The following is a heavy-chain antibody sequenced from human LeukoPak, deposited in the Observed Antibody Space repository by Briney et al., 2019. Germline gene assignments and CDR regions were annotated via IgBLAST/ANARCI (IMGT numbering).Heavy chain of an antibody. CDR1: GFTFSSYA. CDR3: AKDRDSGSYFDY. V-gene: IGHV3-23*01. CDR2: ISGSGGNT. J-gene: IGHJ4*02. D-gene: IGHD1-26*01. Sequence: GGSLRLSCAASGFTFSSYAMSWVRQAPGKGLEWVSAISGSGGNTYYADSVKGRFTISRDNSKNTLYLQMNSLRAEDTAVYYCAKDRDSGSYFDYWGQGTLVTVSS.